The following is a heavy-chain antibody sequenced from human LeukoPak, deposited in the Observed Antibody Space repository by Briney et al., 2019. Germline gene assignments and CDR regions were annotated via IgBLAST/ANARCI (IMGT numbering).Heavy chain of an antibody. J-gene: IGHJ4*02. D-gene: IGHD6-13*01. V-gene: IGHV3-23*01. CDR1: GFTFSNYA. CDR2: ISDGGDST. Sequence: GGSLRLSCAASGFTFSNYAMSWVRQAPGKGLEWVSGISDGGDSTYYADSVKGRITISRDNSKNTVYLQMNSLRAEDTAVYYCAKDFPEYSSSWYLEWGQGTLVTVSS. CDR3: AKDFPEYSSSWYLE.